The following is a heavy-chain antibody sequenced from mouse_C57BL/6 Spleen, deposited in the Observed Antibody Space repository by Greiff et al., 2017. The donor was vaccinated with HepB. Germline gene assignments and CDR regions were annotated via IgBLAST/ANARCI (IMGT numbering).Heavy chain of an antibody. CDR2: IHPNSGST. CDR1: GYTFTSYW. D-gene: IGHD4-1*01. Sequence: VKLQQSGAELVKPGASVKLSCKASGYTFTSYWMHWVKQRPGQGLEWIGMIHPNSGSTNYNEKFKSKATLTVDKSSSTAYMQLSSLTSEDSAVYYCAREVTGKGYYFDYWGQGTTLTVSS. J-gene: IGHJ2*01. CDR3: AREVTGKGYYFDY. V-gene: IGHV1-64*01.